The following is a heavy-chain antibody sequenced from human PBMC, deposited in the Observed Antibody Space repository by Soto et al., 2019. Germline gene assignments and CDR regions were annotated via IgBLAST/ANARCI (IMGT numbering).Heavy chain of an antibody. CDR2: ISKGGNKK. Sequence: QVQVVESGGGVVQPGGSLRLSCAASGFTSSTSAMHWVRQAPGKGLEWMAMISKGGNKKYYADSVKGRFTISSDISESTLYLQMNSLRTEDTAVYYCAREEFEAGRGHFGYWGQGTLVSVSS. J-gene: IGHJ4*02. CDR1: GFTSSTSA. D-gene: IGHD6-13*01. CDR3: AREEFEAGRGHFGY. V-gene: IGHV3-30-3*01.